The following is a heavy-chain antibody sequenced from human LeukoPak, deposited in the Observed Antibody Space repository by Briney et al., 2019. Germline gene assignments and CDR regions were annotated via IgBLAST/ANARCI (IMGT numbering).Heavy chain of an antibody. CDR3: ARGIVVVPAASPGGGGY. J-gene: IGHJ4*02. D-gene: IGHD2-2*01. CDR2: INTNTGNP. Sequence: ASVKVSCKASGYTFTSYAMNWARQAPGQGLEWMGWINTNTGNPTYAQGFTGRFVFSLDTSVSTAYLQISSLKAEDTAVYYCARGIVVVPAASPGGGGYWGQGTLVTVSS. CDR1: GYTFTSYA. V-gene: IGHV7-4-1*02.